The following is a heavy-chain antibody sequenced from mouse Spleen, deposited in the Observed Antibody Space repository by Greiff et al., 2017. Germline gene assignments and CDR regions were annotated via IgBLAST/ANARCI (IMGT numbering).Heavy chain of an antibody. J-gene: IGHJ4*01. V-gene: IGHV5-9-3*01. CDR1: GFTFSSYA. D-gene: IGHD1-1*01. CDR3: ARHGYGSSFHYYAMDY. Sequence: EVQGVESGGGLVKPGGSLKLSCAASGFTFSSYAMSWVRQTPEKRLEWVATISSGGSYTYYPDSVKGRFTISRDNAKNTLYLQMSSLRSEDTAMYYCARHGYGSSFHYYAMDYWGQGTSVTVSS. CDR2: ISSGGSYT.